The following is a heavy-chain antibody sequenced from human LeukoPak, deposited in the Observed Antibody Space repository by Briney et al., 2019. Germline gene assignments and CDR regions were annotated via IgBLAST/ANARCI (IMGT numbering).Heavy chain of an antibody. J-gene: IGHJ6*03. CDR3: ARGGQGYYLSRYYYYFMDV. Sequence: PGGSLRLSCAASGFTFSDYYMTWIRQAPGRGLEWVSYISTSGSNIYYADSVKGRITISRDNAANSLNLQMNSLRADDTAVYYCARGGQGYYLSRYYYYFMDVWGKGTTVTVSS. D-gene: IGHD3-3*01. CDR2: ISTSGSNI. CDR1: GFTFSDYY. V-gene: IGHV3-11*04.